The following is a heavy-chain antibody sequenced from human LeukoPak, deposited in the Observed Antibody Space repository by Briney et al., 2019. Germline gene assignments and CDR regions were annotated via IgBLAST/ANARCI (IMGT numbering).Heavy chain of an antibody. V-gene: IGHV4-31*03. CDR3: ARGLIDDYGDYGDAFNI. Sequence: PSETLSLTCTVSGASISSGGYYWNWIRQHPGKGLEWIGYIYYSGSTYYNPSLESRVTISVDTSKNQFSLKLSSVTAADTAVYYCARGLIDDYGDYGDAFNIWGQGTMVTVSS. J-gene: IGHJ3*02. CDR2: IYYSGST. D-gene: IGHD4-17*01. CDR1: GASISSGGYY.